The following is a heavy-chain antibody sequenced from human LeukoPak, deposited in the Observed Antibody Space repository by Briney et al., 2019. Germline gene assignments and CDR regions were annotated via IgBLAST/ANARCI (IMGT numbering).Heavy chain of an antibody. Sequence: GGSLRLSCAASGLTFSIHWMNWVRQAPGKGLECVANINQDGSDKYYVDSVKGRFTISRDNTKNSLYLQMNSLRAEDTAVYYCVGGDYWGQGTLVIVSS. CDR2: INQDGSDK. J-gene: IGHJ4*02. V-gene: IGHV3-7*01. CDR1: GLTFSIHW. CDR3: VGGDY.